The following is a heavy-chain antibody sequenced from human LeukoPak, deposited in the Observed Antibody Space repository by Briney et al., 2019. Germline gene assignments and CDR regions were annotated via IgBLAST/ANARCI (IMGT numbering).Heavy chain of an antibody. Sequence: GGSLRLSCAASGFTVSSYAMSWVRQAPGKGLEWVSTIIGSGGSTYYADSVKGRFTISRDNSKNTLYLQMDSLRAEDTAVYYCAKYASGSSYRGLDCWSQGTLVTVSS. CDR3: AKYASGSSYRGLDC. CDR1: GFTVSSYA. J-gene: IGHJ4*02. D-gene: IGHD3-10*01. V-gene: IGHV3-23*01. CDR2: IIGSGGST.